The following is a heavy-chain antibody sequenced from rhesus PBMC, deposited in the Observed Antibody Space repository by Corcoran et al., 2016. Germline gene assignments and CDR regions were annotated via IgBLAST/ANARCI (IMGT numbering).Heavy chain of an antibody. J-gene: IGHJ5-1*01. Sequence: QLQLQESGPGLVKPLETLSRTCVVSDGSIINTYWNWIRTPPGKDLEGIARIPGSGGGTDYNPSLKSRVTISPDMSKNQFSLKVNSVTAADTAVYYCARSGWTSWDNRFDVWGAGVLVTVSS. D-gene: IGHD2-39*02. CDR1: DGSIINTY. CDR2: IPGSGGGT. CDR3: ARSGWTSWDNRFDV. V-gene: IGHV4-173*01.